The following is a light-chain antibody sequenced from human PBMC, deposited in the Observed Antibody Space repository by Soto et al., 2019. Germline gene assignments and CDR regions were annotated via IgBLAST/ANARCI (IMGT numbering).Light chain of an antibody. CDR2: EVS. Sequence: HSVLTQPPSASGSLGQSVTIPCTGTSSDVGDYNYVSWYQQHPGKVPKLMIYEVSKRPSGVPDRFSGSKSGNTASLTVSGLQAEDEADYYCSSFAGSPVVFGGGTKVTVL. CDR1: SSDVGDYNY. V-gene: IGLV2-8*01. J-gene: IGLJ2*01. CDR3: SSFAGSPVV.